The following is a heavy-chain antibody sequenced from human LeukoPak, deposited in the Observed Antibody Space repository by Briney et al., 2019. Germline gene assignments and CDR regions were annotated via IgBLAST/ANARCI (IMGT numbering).Heavy chain of an antibody. CDR1: GGSISSSSYY. Sequence: SETLSLTCTVSGGSISSSSYYWGWVRQPPGKGLEWIGSIYYSGSTNYNPSLKSRVTISVDTSKNQFSLKLSSVTAADTAVYYCARPRRSGWYGNNWFDPWGQGTLVTVSS. CDR3: ARPRRSGWYGNNWFDP. V-gene: IGHV4-39*07. D-gene: IGHD6-19*01. J-gene: IGHJ5*02. CDR2: IYYSGST.